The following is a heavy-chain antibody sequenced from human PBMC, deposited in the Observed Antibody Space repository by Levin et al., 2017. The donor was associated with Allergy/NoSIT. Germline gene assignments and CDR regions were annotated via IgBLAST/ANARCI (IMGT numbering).Heavy chain of an antibody. CDR1: GGTFSSYA. D-gene: IGHD5-12*01. CDR2: IIPIFGTA. Sequence: GASVKVSCKASGGTFSSYAISWVRQAPGQGLEWMGGIIPIFGTANYAQKFQGRVTITADESTSTAYMELSSLRSEDTAVYYCARGGEYSGEYYYYYMDVWGKGTTVTVSS. J-gene: IGHJ6*03. V-gene: IGHV1-69*13. CDR3: ARGGEYSGEYYYYYMDV.